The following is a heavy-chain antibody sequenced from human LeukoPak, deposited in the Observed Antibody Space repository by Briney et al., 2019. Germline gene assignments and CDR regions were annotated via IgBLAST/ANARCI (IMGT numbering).Heavy chain of an antibody. CDR3: ASQIAAAGQDY. Sequence: ASVKVSCKASGYTFTSYGISWVRQAPVQGLEWMGWISAYNGNTNYAQKLQGRVTMTTDTSTSTAYMELRSLGSDDTAVYYCASQIAAAGQDYWGQGTLVTVSS. J-gene: IGHJ4*02. V-gene: IGHV1-18*01. CDR1: GYTFTSYG. D-gene: IGHD6-13*01. CDR2: ISAYNGNT.